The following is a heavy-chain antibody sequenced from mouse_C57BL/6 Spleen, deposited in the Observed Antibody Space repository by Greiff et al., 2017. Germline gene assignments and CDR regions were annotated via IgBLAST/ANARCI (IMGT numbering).Heavy chain of an antibody. J-gene: IGHJ2*01. CDR3: ARGNWDFDY. CDR2: IDPSDSDT. Sequence: QVQLQQPGAELVRPGSSVKLSCKASGYTFTSYWMHWVKQRPIQGLEWIGNIDPSDSDTHYNQKFKDKATLTVDKSSSTAYMQLSSLTSEDSSVYYCARGNWDFDYWGQGTTLTVSS. D-gene: IGHD4-1*01. V-gene: IGHV1-52*01. CDR1: GYTFTSYW.